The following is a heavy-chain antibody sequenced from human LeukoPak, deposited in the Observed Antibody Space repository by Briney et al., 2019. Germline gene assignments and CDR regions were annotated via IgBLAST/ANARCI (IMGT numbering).Heavy chain of an antibody. V-gene: IGHV1-18*01. CDR3: AIEGYSSGWYWFDP. Sequence: ASVKVSCKASGYTLTSYGISWVRQAPGQGLEWMGWISAYNGNTNYAQKLQGRVTMTTDTSTSTAYMELRSLRSDDTAVYYCAIEGYSSGWYWFDPWGQGTLVTVSS. CDR1: GYTLTSYG. D-gene: IGHD6-19*01. CDR2: ISAYNGNT. J-gene: IGHJ5*02.